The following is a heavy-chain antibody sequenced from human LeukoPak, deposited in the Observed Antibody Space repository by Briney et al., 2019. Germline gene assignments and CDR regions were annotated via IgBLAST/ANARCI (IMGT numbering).Heavy chain of an antibody. CDR1: GASISSSTYY. V-gene: IGHV4-39*01. J-gene: IGHJ4*02. CDR3: ARYMTGSPFDY. Sequence: SETLSLTCTVSGASISSSTYYWAWIRQPPGKGLEYIGSSYYSGSTYYNPSLKSRATISVDTSKNQFSLRLSSVTATDTSVYYCARYMTGSPFDYWGQGTLVTVSS. D-gene: IGHD3-10*01. CDR2: SYYSGST.